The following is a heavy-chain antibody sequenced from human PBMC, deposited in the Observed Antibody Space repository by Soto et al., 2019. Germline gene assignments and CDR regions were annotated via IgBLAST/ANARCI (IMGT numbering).Heavy chain of an antibody. Sequence: QVQLVQSGAEVKKPGSSVTVSCKASGGTFGKAAISWVRQAPGQGLEWMGGIIPIFPTPDYAQKFQGRVTITADXXXSTAYMXXXXXXXXDTAVYYCARDKDRLQLGGNYYYAMDVWGQGTTVTVSS. D-gene: IGHD5-12*01. CDR3: ARDKDRLQLGGNYYYAMDV. CDR1: GGTFGKAA. CDR2: IIPIFPTP. J-gene: IGHJ6*02. V-gene: IGHV1-69*12.